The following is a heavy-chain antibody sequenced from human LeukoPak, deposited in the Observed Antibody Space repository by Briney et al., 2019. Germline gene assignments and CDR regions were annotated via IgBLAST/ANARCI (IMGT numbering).Heavy chain of an antibody. J-gene: IGHJ4*02. V-gene: IGHV3-74*01. CDR3: ARSYCSSTSCLFDY. D-gene: IGHD2-2*01. CDR1: GFTFSSYW. CDR2: INSDGSST. Sequence: PGGSLRLSCAASGFTFSSYWMHWVRQAPGKGLVGVSRINSDGSSTSYADSVKGRLTISRDNAKNTLYLQMNSLRAENTAVYYCARSYCSSTSCLFDYWGQGTLVTVSS.